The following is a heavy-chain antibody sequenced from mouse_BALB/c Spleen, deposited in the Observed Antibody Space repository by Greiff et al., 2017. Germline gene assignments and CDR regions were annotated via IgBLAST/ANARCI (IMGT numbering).Heavy chain of an antibody. CDR1: GYSFTSYW. CDR3: TVALGDGMDY. J-gene: IGHJ4*01. D-gene: IGHD4-1*01. V-gene: IGHV1-5*01. CDR2: IYPGNSDT. Sequence: VQLQQSGTVLARPGASVKMSCKASGYSFTSYWMHWVKQRPGQGLEWIGAIYPGNSDTSYNQKFKGKAKLTAVTSASTAYMELSSLTNEDSAVYYCTVALGDGMDYWGQGTSVTVSS.